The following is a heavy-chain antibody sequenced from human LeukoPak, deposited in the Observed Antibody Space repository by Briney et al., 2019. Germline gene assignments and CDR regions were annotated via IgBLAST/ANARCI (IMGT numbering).Heavy chain of an antibody. CDR1: GYTFTGYY. Sequence: ASVKVSCKASGYTFTGYYMHWVRQAPGQGLEWMGWINPNSGGTNYAQKFQGRVTMTRDTSISTAYMELRSLRSDDTAVYYCARIRFYYDSSGPTDYWGQGTLVTVSS. CDR3: ARIRFYYDSSGPTDY. D-gene: IGHD3-22*01. CDR2: INPNSGGT. J-gene: IGHJ4*02. V-gene: IGHV1-2*02.